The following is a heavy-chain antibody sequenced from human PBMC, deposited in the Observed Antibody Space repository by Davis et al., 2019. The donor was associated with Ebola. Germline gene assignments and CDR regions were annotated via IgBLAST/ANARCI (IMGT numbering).Heavy chain of an antibody. V-gene: IGHV3-30*03. J-gene: IGHJ4*02. CDR2: VSYDGSNK. D-gene: IGHD3-10*01. CDR1: GFNFSLYG. CDR3: ARERAYYYGSGSSFDY. Sequence: PGGSLRLSCTASGFNFSLYGMHWVRQAPGKGLEWVAVVSYDGSNKYYADSVKGRFTISRDNSKNTLYLQMNSLRAEDTAVYYCARERAYYYGSGSSFDYWGQGTLVTVSS.